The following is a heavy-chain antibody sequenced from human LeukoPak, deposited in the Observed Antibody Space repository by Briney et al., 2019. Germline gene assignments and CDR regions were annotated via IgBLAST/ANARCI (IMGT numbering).Heavy chain of an antibody. J-gene: IGHJ4*02. Sequence: QSGGSLRLSCAASGFTFSSYGMHWVRQAPGKGLEWVAVISYDGSNKYYADSVKGRFTISRDNSKNTLYLQMNSLRAEDTAIYYCAKTGMDYDTSGYFYNWGQGTLVTVSS. V-gene: IGHV3-30*18. D-gene: IGHD3-22*01. CDR3: AKTGMDYDTSGYFYN. CDR1: GFTFSSYG. CDR2: ISYDGSNK.